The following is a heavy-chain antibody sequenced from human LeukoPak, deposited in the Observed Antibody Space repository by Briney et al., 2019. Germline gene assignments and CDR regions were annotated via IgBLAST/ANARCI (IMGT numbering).Heavy chain of an antibody. CDR2: IGWDGGST. CDR1: GFTFNDYA. J-gene: IGHJ4*02. D-gene: IGHD6-13*01. Sequence: GGSLRLSCAASGFTFNDYAMHWVRQAPGKGLEWVSVIGWDGGSTYYADSVKGRFTISRDNTKNSLYLQMNSLTAEDTALYYCAKAQLDLDYWGQGTLVTVSS. CDR3: AKAQLDLDY. V-gene: IGHV3-43D*03.